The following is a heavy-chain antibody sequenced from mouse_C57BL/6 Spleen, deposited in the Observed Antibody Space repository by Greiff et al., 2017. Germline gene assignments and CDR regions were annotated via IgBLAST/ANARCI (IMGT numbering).Heavy chain of an antibody. V-gene: IGHV14-3*01. J-gene: IGHJ2*01. D-gene: IGHD2-1*01. Sequence: EVMLVESVAELVRPGASVKLSCTASGFNIKNTYMHWVKQRPEQGLEWIGRIDPANGNTKYAPKFQGKATITADTSSNTAYLQLSSLTSEDTAIYYCARSIYYGNMYYFDYWGQGTTLTVSS. CDR2: IDPANGNT. CDR1: GFNIKNTY. CDR3: ARSIYYGNMYYFDY.